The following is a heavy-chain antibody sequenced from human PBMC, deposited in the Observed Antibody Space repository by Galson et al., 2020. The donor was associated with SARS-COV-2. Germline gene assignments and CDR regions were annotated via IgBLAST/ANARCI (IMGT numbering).Heavy chain of an antibody. Sequence: TGGSLRLSCTASGFSFSTFWMSWVRQAPGKGLEWVANINPDGSETFYGDSVTGRFAIYRDNAKNSLYLQLTSLRAEDTAVYYCARDSWTDGDLNYCHYGLDVWGQGTTVTVSS. CDR3: ARDSWTDGDLNYCHYGLDV. CDR1: GFSFSTFW. D-gene: IGHD4-17*01. CDR2: INPDGSET. J-gene: IGHJ6*02. V-gene: IGHV3-7*05.